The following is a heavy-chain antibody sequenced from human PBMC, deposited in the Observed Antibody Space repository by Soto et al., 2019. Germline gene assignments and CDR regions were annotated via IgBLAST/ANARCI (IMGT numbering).Heavy chain of an antibody. CDR1: GFSFTSSA. CDR2: IVVGSGHT. Sequence: QMQLVQSGPEVKKPRTSVKVSCKTSGFSFTSSAMQWVRQARGQRLEWIGWIVVGSGHTNNAQKFQERVTITRDMSTSTAYMELRSLRSEDTAVYYCAAASSTSGGYYGMDVWGQGTTVTVSS. J-gene: IGHJ6*02. D-gene: IGHD2-2*01. CDR3: AAASSTSGGYYGMDV. V-gene: IGHV1-58*02.